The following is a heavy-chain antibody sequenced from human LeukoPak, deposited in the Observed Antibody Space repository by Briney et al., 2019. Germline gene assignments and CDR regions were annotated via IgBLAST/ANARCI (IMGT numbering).Heavy chain of an antibody. J-gene: IGHJ4*02. V-gene: IGHV3-11*04. CDR3: ARDYFGSGYVDY. Sequence: PGGSLRLSCAASGITFNYYYMSWIRQAPGKGLELVSYISTRGSTTHYADSVKGRFTVSRDNAKNSLYLQMNSLRAEDTAVYYCARDYFGSGYVDYWGQGTLVTVSS. D-gene: IGHD3-10*01. CDR1: GITFNYYY. CDR2: ISTRGSTT.